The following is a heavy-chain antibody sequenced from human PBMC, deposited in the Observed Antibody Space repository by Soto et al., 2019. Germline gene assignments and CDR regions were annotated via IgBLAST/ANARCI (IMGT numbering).Heavy chain of an antibody. CDR3: ARAPLGIIVAPDF. Sequence: VKGTGKASGSTFTRSAMQWVRQARGQRLEWIGWIVVGSGNTNYAQKFRGRVTVSTDTSISTTYMDLSSLTSEDTAVYYCARAPLGIIVAPDFWGQGTLVTISS. CDR2: IVVGSGNT. CDR1: GSTFTRSA. V-gene: IGHV1-58*02. D-gene: IGHD3-22*01. J-gene: IGHJ4*02.